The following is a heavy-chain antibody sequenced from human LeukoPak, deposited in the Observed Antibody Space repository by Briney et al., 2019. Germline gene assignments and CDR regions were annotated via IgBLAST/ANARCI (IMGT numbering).Heavy chain of an antibody. Sequence: VGSLRLSCAASGFTFSSYSMNWVRQAPGKGLEWVSAISGSGGSTYYADSVKGRFTISRDNSKNTLYLQMNSLRAEDTAVYYCAKRTVTRESYWGQGTLVTVSS. CDR3: AKRTVTRESY. D-gene: IGHD4-17*01. CDR1: GFTFSSYS. V-gene: IGHV3-23*01. J-gene: IGHJ4*02. CDR2: ISGSGGST.